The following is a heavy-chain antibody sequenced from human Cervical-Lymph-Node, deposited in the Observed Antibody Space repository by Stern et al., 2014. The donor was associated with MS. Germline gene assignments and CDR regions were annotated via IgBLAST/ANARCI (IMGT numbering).Heavy chain of an antibody. V-gene: IGHV3-30*03. Sequence: QVQLVESGGGVVQPGRSLRLSCSPSGFAFSTYGMHWVRQAPGKGLEWVALISFDGAKTYYADSVKSLFTISRDNPKNTLYLQMKSLRGEDTAVYCCARGSDWYPLDYWGQGTLVTVSS. CDR3: ARGSDWYPLDY. CDR1: GFAFSTYG. J-gene: IGHJ4*02. D-gene: IGHD6-19*01. CDR2: ISFDGAKT.